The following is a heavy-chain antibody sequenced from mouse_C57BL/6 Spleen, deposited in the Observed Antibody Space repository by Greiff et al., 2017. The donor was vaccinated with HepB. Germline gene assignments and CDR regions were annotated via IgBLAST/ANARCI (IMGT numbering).Heavy chain of an antibody. D-gene: IGHD2-1*01. Sequence: VQLQQSGPELVKPGASVKISCKASGYAFSSSWMNWVKQRPGKGLEWIGRIYPGDGDTNYNGKFKGKATLTADKSSSTAYMQLSSLTSEDSAVYFCARGGYYGNYAFAYWGQGTLVTVSA. J-gene: IGHJ3*01. CDR1: GYAFSSSW. CDR3: ARGGYYGNYAFAY. CDR2: IYPGDGDT. V-gene: IGHV1-82*01.